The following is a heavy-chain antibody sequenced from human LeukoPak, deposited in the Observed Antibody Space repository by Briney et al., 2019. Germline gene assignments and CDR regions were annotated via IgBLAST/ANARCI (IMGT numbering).Heavy chain of an antibody. CDR2: ISWNSGSI. CDR3: AKDMSGEMATTFDY. D-gene: IGHD5-24*01. Sequence: GGSLRLSCAASGFTFDDYAMHWVRQAPGKGLEWVSGISWNSGSIGYADSVKGRFTISRDNAKNSLYLQMNSLRAEDTALYYCAKDMSGEMATTFDYWGQGTLVTVSS. J-gene: IGHJ4*02. CDR1: GFTFDDYA. V-gene: IGHV3-9*01.